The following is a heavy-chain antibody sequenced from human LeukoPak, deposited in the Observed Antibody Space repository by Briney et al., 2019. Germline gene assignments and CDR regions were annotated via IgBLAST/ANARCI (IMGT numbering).Heavy chain of an antibody. Sequence: SETLSLTCGVYGGSFSGYYWSWIRQPPGKGLEWIGEINPRGSTNYNPSLKSRVTLSADTSKDQFSLTLNSVTAADTAVYYCARRRLGYYFDYWGQGTLVTVSS. CDR3: ARRRLGYYFDY. V-gene: IGHV4-34*01. CDR2: INPRGST. CDR1: GGSFSGYY. D-gene: IGHD5-24*01. J-gene: IGHJ4*02.